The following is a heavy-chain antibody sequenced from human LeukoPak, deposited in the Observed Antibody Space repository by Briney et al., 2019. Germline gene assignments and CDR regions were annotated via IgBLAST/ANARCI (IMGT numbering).Heavy chain of an antibody. CDR1: GFTFNSYA. J-gene: IGHJ2*01. V-gene: IGHV3-23*01. Sequence: HPGGSLRLSCAASGFTFNSYAMTWVRQAPGKGLEWVSAISGGGVNTYYADSVKGRFTISRDNSKNMLYLQMNSLRAEDTAVYYCAKTLWVAAAGNWYFDLWGRGTQVTVSS. CDR2: ISGGGVNT. D-gene: IGHD6-13*01. CDR3: AKTLWVAAAGNWYFDL.